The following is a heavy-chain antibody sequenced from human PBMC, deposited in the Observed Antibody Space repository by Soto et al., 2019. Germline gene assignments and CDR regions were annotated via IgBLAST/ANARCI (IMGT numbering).Heavy chain of an antibody. CDR3: AREFRYLTGYYTGAFDI. J-gene: IGHJ3*02. D-gene: IGHD3-9*01. CDR1: GGSISSYY. CDR2: IYYSGST. V-gene: IGHV4-59*01. Sequence: SETLSLTCTVSGGSISSYYWSWIRQPPGKGLEWIGYIYYSGSTNYNPSLKSRVTISVDTSKNQFSLKLSSVTAADTAVYYCAREFRYLTGYYTGAFDIWGQGTMVTVS.